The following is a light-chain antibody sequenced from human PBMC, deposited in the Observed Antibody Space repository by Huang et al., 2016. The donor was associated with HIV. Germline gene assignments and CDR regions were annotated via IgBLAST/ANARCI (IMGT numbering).Light chain of an antibody. CDR1: QSIRSW. V-gene: IGKV1-5*03. Sequence: DIQMTQSPSTLSASVGDRVTITCRASQSIRSWLAWYQKKPGKAPMLLVYKASSLESGVPARFSGSGSGTEFTLTISSLQPDDFATYYCQQYNSYSATFGQGTKVEIK. CDR3: QQYNSYSAT. J-gene: IGKJ1*01. CDR2: KAS.